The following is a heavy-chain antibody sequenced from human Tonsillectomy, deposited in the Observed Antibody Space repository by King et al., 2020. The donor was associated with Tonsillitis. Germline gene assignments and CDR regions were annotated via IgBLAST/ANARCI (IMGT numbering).Heavy chain of an antibody. CDR2: IWYDGNNK. CDR3: ARDSAIQWPYRGYFDY. J-gene: IGHJ4*02. Sequence: VQLVESGGGVVQPGRSLRLVCAASGFTFSSYAMHWVRQAPGKGLEWVAVIWYDGNNKYYPDSVKGRFTISRGNSKNTLYLQMNSLRAEDTAVYYCARDSAIQWPYRGYFDYWGQGTLVTVSS. D-gene: IGHD5-12*01. V-gene: IGHV3-33*08. CDR1: GFTFSSYA.